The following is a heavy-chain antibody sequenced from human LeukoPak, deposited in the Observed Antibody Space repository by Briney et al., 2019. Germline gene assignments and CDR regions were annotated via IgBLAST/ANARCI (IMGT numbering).Heavy chain of an antibody. J-gene: IGHJ6*03. CDR2: INHSGST. D-gene: IGHD6-19*01. CDR3: ARRPGYSSGWLDYYYYYMDV. V-gene: IGHV4-34*01. Sequence: PSETLSLTCAVYGGSFSGYYWSWIRQPPGKGLEWIGEINHSGSTNYNPSLKSRVTISVDTSKNQFSLKLSSVTAADTTVYYCARRPGYSSGWLDYYYYYMDVWGKGTTVTISS. CDR1: GGSFSGYY.